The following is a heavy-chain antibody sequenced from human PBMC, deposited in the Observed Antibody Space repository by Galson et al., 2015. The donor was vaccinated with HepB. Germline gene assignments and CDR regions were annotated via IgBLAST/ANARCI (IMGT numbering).Heavy chain of an antibody. Sequence: SLRLSCAASGFTLTDAWMSWVRQAPGKGLEWVGRFRSNADGGTTDYAAPVKGRFTISRDDSKSMVYLQMNSLKIEDTAVYYCTTGPEKSWSGDFDYWGQGTLVTVSS. J-gene: IGHJ4*02. CDR2: FRSNADGGTT. D-gene: IGHD3-3*01. V-gene: IGHV3-15*01. CDR1: GFTLTDAW. CDR3: TTGPEKSWSGDFDY.